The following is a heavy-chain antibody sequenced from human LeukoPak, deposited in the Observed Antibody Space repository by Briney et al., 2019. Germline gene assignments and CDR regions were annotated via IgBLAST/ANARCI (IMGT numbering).Heavy chain of an antibody. CDR3: AAGFSNHGYIY. V-gene: IGHV1-58*02. CDR2: TVLGSGDT. J-gene: IGHJ4*02. CDR1: GLTFRSCA. D-gene: IGHD5-12*01. Sequence: SVKVSCKASGLTFRSCAMQWVRQTRGQGLEWIGWTVLGSGDTNYAQSLKERVAITRDMSTSTAYMELSSLRSEDTAMYYCAAGFSNHGYIYWGQGTLVTVSS.